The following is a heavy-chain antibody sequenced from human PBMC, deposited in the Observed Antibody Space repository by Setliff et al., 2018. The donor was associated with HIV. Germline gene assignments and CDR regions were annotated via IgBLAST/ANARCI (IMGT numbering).Heavy chain of an antibody. CDR2: FYYSGST. V-gene: IGHV4-39*01. CDR1: GDSISRSRYY. Sequence: PSETLSLTCVVSGDSISRSRYYWGWIRQPPGKGLEWIGSFYYSGSTSYNPSLKSRVTISGDTSKNQVSLRLSSVTAADTAVYYCARAVNLTFDIWSLGTMVTVSS. J-gene: IGHJ3*02. CDR3: ARAVNLTFDI.